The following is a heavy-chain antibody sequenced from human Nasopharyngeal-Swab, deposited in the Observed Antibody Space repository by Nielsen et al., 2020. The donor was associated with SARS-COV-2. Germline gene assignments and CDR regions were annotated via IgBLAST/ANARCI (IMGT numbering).Heavy chain of an antibody. D-gene: IGHD3-3*01. CDR2: TLYRSKWYN. V-gene: IGHV6-1*01. CDR3: ARGRDFSFDS. Sequence: SQTLSLTCAISGDSVSSHSAGWNWIRQSPSRGLEWPGRTLYRSKWYNDYAESVKSRIAVNPDTSKNQFSLQLNSVTPEDPAVYYCARGRDFSFDSWGQGTLVTASS. J-gene: IGHJ4*02. CDR1: GDSVSSHSAG.